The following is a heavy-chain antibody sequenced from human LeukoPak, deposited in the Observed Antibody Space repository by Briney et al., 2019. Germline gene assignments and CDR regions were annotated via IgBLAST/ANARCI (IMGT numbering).Heavy chain of an antibody. D-gene: IGHD6-19*01. V-gene: IGHV3-23*01. CDR1: GFTFSSYA. Sequence: PGGSLRLSCAASGFTFSSYAMSWVRQAPGKGLEWVSAISGSGGSTYYADSVKGRFTISRDNAKNSLFLQMSSLRAEDTAVYYCARDRGPSASGWYFPLDYWGQGTLVTVSS. J-gene: IGHJ4*02. CDR3: ARDRGPSASGWYFPLDY. CDR2: ISGSGGST.